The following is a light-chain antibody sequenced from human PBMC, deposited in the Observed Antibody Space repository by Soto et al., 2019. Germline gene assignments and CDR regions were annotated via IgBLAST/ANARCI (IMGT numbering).Light chain of an antibody. J-gene: IGKJ2*01. CDR2: GAS. V-gene: IGKV3-15*01. Sequence: EIVMTQSPATLSVSPGERATLSCRASPGVSSNLAWYQQKPGQAPRLLIYGASTRATGVPARFSGSGSGTEFTLTICILQSEDFTVYYCQQYTNWPPGYTFGQGTKLEIK. CDR1: PGVSSN. CDR3: QQYTNWPPGYT.